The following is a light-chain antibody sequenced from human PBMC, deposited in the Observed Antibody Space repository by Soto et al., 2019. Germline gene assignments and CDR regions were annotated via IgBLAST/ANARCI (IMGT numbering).Light chain of an antibody. CDR1: QSVSSA. J-gene: IGKJ3*01. V-gene: IGKV3-11*01. CDR3: QQRNNWQRFT. Sequence: EIVLTQSPATLSLSPGERATLSCRASQSVSSALAWYQQKPGQAPRLLIYDASNRATGIPARFSGSGSGTDFTLTISSLEPEDSAVYYCQQRNNWQRFTFGPGTKVDIK. CDR2: DAS.